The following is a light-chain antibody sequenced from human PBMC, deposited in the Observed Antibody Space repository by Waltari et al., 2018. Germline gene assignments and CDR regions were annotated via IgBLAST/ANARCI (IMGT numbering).Light chain of an antibody. CDR1: QGVGKS. CDR2: DAS. Sequence: SCRASQGVGKSLAWYQRRPGQAPRLLSYDASTRATGTPGRFSGSGFGTDFSLAISSLEPEDFAVYFCQHYVNLPVTFGQGTKVEI. V-gene: IGKV3D-11*01. J-gene: IGKJ1*01. CDR3: QHYVNLPVT.